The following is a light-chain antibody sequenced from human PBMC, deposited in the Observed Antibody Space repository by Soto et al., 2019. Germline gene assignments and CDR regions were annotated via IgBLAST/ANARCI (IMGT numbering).Light chain of an antibody. CDR2: AAS. V-gene: IGKV3-20*01. CDR1: QSISSSY. CDR3: QQYASSSHT. J-gene: IGKJ2*01. Sequence: EIVLTQSPGTLSLSPGERATLSCRARQSISSSYLAWYQQKPGQAPRLLIYAASSRATGIPDRFSGSGSGTDFTLTISRLEPEDFAVYYCQQYASSSHTFGLGTQLEIK.